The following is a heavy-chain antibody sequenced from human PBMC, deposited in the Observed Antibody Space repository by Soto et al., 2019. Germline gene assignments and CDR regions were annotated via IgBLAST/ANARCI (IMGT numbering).Heavy chain of an antibody. D-gene: IGHD5-12*01. CDR1: GGSISSGDYY. J-gene: IGHJ4*02. CDR2: IYYSGST. CDR3: ARVANSGYGNFDY. Sequence: TLSLTCTVSGGSISSGDYYWSWIRQPPGKGLEWIGYIYYSGSTYYNPSLKSRVTISVDTSKNQFSLKLSSVTAADTAVYYCARVANSGYGNFDYWGQGTLVTVSS. V-gene: IGHV4-30-4*01.